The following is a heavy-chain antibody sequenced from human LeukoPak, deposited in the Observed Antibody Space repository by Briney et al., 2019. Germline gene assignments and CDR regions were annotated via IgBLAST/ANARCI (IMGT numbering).Heavy chain of an antibody. D-gene: IGHD6-13*01. CDR2: INHSGST. V-gene: IGHV4-34*01. CDR3: ARGKYSSSWYPRRWFDP. J-gene: IGHJ5*02. Sequence: SETLSLTCAVCGGSFSGYYWSWIRQPPGKGLEGIGEINHSGSTNYNPPLKSQVTISVDTSKNQFSLKLSSVTAADTAVYYCARGKYSSSWYPRRWFDPWGQGTLVTVSS. CDR1: GGSFSGYY.